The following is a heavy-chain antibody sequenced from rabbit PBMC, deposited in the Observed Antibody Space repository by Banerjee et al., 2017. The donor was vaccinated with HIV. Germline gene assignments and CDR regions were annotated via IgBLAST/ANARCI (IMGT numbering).Heavy chain of an antibody. J-gene: IGHJ4*01. V-gene: IGHV1S40*01. CDR2: IDTAVGST. Sequence: QSLEESGGGLVQPEGSLTLTCKASGFDLSSYYDMCWVRQAPGKGLELIACIDTAVGSTDYASWTKGRFTISKTSTTVTLQMTSLTAADTATYFCTRDDAGVIGWNFNLWGQGTLVTVS. D-gene: IGHD4-2*01. CDR1: GFDLSSYYD. CDR3: TRDDAGVIGWNFNL.